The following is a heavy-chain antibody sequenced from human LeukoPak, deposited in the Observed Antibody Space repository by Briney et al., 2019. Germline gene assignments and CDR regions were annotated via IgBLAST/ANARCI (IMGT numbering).Heavy chain of an antibody. Sequence: PSETLSLTCTVSGYSISSGYYWGWIRQPPGKGLEWIGSIYHSGSTYYNPSLKSRVTISVDTSKNQFSLKLSSVTAADTAVYYCARNSYQLLDYWGQGTLVAVSS. J-gene: IGHJ4*02. CDR2: IYHSGST. V-gene: IGHV4-38-2*02. D-gene: IGHD2-2*01. CDR3: ARNSYQLLDY. CDR1: GYSISSGYY.